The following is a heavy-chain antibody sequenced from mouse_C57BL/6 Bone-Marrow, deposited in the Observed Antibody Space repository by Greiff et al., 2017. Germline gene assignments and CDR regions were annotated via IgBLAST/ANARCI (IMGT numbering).Heavy chain of an antibody. V-gene: IGHV1-15*01. Sequence: QVQLKQSGAELVRPGASVTLSCKASGYTFTDYEMHWVKQTPVHGLEWIGAIDPETGGTAYNQKFMGKAILTADKSSSTAYMELRSLTSEDSAVYYCTKGKITSGNWGQGTTLTVSS. J-gene: IGHJ2*01. CDR1: GYTFTDYE. CDR3: TKGKITSGN. CDR2: IDPETGGT. D-gene: IGHD1-1*01.